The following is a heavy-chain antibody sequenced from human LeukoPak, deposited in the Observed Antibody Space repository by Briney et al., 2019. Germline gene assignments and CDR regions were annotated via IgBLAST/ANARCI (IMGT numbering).Heavy chain of an antibody. Sequence: ASVKVSCKASGYTFSDYYMHWVRQAPGQGLEWMGWINPNSGGTNYAQKFQGRVTMTRDTSISTAYMELSRLRSDDTAVYYCAINYYGSGSYSEKIDYWGQGTLVTVSS. D-gene: IGHD3-10*01. CDR1: GYTFSDYY. CDR3: AINYYGSGSYSEKIDY. J-gene: IGHJ4*02. V-gene: IGHV1-2*02. CDR2: INPNSGGT.